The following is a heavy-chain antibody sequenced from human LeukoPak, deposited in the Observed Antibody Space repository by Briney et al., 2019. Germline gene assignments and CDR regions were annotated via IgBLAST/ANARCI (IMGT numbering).Heavy chain of an antibody. J-gene: IGHJ4*02. CDR3: ARFAVHRRITVPGQFGLDY. V-gene: IGHV1-69*05. Sequence: GASVKVSCKASGGTFSSYAISWVRQAPGQGLEWMGGIIPIFGTANYAQKVQGRVTMTRDTSTSTVYMELSSLRSEDTAVYYCARFAVHRRITVPGQFGLDYWGQGTLVSVSS. CDR1: GGTFSSYA. D-gene: IGHD6-19*01. CDR2: IIPIFGTA.